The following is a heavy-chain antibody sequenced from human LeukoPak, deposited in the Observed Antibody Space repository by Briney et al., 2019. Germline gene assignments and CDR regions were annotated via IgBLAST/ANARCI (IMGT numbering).Heavy chain of an antibody. CDR3: ARTADYGDYAYFDY. D-gene: IGHD4-17*01. CDR2: ISSNSRYI. J-gene: IGHJ4*02. CDR1: GFTFSSYS. Sequence: GGSLRLSCAASGFTFSSYSMKWVRQAPGKGLEWVSYISSNSRYIYYADSLKGRFTISRDNAKNSLYLQMNSLRAEDTAVYYCARTADYGDYAYFDYWGQGTLVTVSS. V-gene: IGHV3-21*01.